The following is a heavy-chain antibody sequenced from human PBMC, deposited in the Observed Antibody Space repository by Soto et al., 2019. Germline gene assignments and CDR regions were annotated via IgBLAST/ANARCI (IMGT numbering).Heavy chain of an antibody. CDR1: GESFRGFY. J-gene: IGHJ4*02. V-gene: IGHV4-34*01. D-gene: IGHD3-3*01. CDR3: TRGDQGRGRDDFWSGPRGPFDY. CDR2: INHSGLT. Sequence: QVQVQQWGAGLLKPSETLSLTCAVSGESFRGFYWRWIRQPPGKGLEWIGEINHSGLTNYHPTLKGRVSTSVDTSKSQFSLRLNAVTAADTAMYYCTRGDQGRGRDDFWSGPRGPFDYWGQGNLVTVSS.